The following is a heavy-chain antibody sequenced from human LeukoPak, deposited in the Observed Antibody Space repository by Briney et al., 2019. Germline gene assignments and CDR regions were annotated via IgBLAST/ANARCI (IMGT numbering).Heavy chain of an antibody. V-gene: IGHV4-39*01. CDR2: IYYSGST. CDR1: GGSISSSSYY. CDR3: ARQGGLRLFDY. D-gene: IGHD5-12*01. J-gene: IGHJ4*02. Sequence: SETLSLTCTVSGGSISSSSYYWGWIRQPPGKGLEWIGSIYYSGSTYYNPSLKSRVTIAVDTSKNQFSLKLSSVTAADTAVYYCARQGGLRLFDYWGQGTLVTVSS.